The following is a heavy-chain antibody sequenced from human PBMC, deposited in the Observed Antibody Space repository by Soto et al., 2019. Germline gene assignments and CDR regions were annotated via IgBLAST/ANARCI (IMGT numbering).Heavy chain of an antibody. D-gene: IGHD3-10*01. CDR2: IYHSGST. CDR1: GGSISSGGYS. Sequence: PSETLSLTCAVSGGSISSGGYSWSWIRQPPGKGLEWIGYIYHSGSTYYNPSLKSRVTISVDRSKNQFSLKLSSVTAADTAVYYCARDSGWFDPWGQGTLVTVS. V-gene: IGHV4-30-2*01. J-gene: IGHJ5*02. CDR3: ARDSGWFDP.